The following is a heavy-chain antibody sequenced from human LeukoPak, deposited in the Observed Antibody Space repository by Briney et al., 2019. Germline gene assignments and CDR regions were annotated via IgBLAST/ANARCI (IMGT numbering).Heavy chain of an antibody. D-gene: IGHD3-10*01. CDR3: ARVYGGYYGSGSFGYWFDP. Sequence: SVKVSCKASGGTFSSYAISWVRQAPGQGLEWMGGIIPIFGTANYALKFQGRVTITADESTSTAYMELSSLRSEDTAVYYCARVYGGYYGSGSFGYWFDPWGQGTLVTVSS. CDR2: IIPIFGTA. CDR1: GGTFSSYA. J-gene: IGHJ5*02. V-gene: IGHV1-69*13.